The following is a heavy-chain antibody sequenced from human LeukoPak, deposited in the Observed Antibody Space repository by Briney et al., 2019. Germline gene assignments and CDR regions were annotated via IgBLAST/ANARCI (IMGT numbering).Heavy chain of an antibody. J-gene: IGHJ4*02. CDR2: IYSGGST. CDR1: GFTVSSNY. CDR3: ARDRSTVTGDY. D-gene: IGHD4-17*01. Sequence: GGSLRLSCAASGFTVSSNYMSWVRQAPGKGLEWVSVIYSGGSTYYADSVKGRFTISRDNSKNTLYLQMNSLRAEDTAVYYCARDRSTVTGDYWGQGTLVTVSS. V-gene: IGHV3-66*02.